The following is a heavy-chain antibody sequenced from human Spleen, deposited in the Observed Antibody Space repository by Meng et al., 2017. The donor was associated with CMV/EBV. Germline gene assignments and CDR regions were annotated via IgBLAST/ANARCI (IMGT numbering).Heavy chain of an antibody. J-gene: IGHJ4*02. CDR1: GFTFSSYG. CDR2: IWSDGSNK. CDR3: AEAPYSSSWFVDY. D-gene: IGHD6-13*01. V-gene: IGHV3-33*06. Sequence: GGSLSLSCAASGFTFSSYGMHWVRQAPGKGLEWVAVIWSDGSNKYYSDSVRDRFNISRDNSKSTLYLQINSLRAEDTAVFYSAEAPYSSSWFVDYWGQGNLVTVSS.